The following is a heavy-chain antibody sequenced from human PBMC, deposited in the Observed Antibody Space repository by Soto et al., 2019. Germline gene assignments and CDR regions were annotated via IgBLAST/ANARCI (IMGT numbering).Heavy chain of an antibody. CDR1: GGSVSSGSFY. CDR3: AASAPPATNYYYAMDV. V-gene: IGHV4-61*01. J-gene: IGHJ6*02. CDR2: FYDSGST. Sequence: PSETLSLTCTVSGGSVSSGSFYWSWILRPQGKGLEWIGYFYDSGSTNYNPSLRSRVTMSVDTSKNQFSLKLSSVTAADTAVYYCAASAPPATNYYYAMDVWGQGTTVNVS. D-gene: IGHD5-12*01.